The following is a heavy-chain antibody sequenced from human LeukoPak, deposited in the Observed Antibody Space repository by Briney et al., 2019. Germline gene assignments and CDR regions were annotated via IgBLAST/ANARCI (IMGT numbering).Heavy chain of an antibody. V-gene: IGHV1-8*01. J-gene: IGHJ5*02. CDR3: ARAHSRENMPTANTGCWFDP. Sequence: ASVKVSCKASGYSFTNYDIHWVRQATGQGLEWMGWMNPNSGNTGYTQKFQGRVTMTRDTSISTAYMELGSLRNEDTAIYFCARAHSRENMPTANTGCWFDPWGQGTLVTVSS. D-gene: IGHD5-18*01. CDR2: MNPNSGNT. CDR1: GYSFTNYD.